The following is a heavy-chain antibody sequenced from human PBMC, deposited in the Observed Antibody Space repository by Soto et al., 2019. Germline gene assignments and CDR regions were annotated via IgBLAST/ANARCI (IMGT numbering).Heavy chain of an antibody. CDR1: GFTFSNYA. D-gene: IGHD1-26*01. CDR2: ISINGRST. Sequence: EVQLLESGGGLVQPGGSLRLSCAASGFTFSNYAMSWVRQAPGKGLEWVSAISINGRSTYYADSVKGRFIISRDNSENTLYLQMNSLRVEDTAVYYCAKGLQWELPLEYCGKGTLVTVSS. J-gene: IGHJ4*02. CDR3: AKGLQWELPLEY. V-gene: IGHV3-23*01.